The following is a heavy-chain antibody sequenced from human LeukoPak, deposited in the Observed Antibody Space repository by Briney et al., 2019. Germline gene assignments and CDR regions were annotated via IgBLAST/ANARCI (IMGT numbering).Heavy chain of an antibody. D-gene: IGHD3-10*01. Sequence: ASVKVSCKASGYTFTSYGITWVRQAPGQGLEWMGWISAYTGHTNFAQKLQGRVTMTTDTSTSTAYMEMRSLRSDDTAVYYCARGRGVEPSNWFDPWGQGTLVTVSS. V-gene: IGHV1-18*01. J-gene: IGHJ5*02. CDR3: ARGRGVEPSNWFDP. CDR2: ISAYTGHT. CDR1: GYTFTSYG.